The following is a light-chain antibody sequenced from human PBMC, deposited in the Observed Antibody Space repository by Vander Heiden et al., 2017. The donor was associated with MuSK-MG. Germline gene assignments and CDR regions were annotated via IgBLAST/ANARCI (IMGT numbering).Light chain of an antibody. V-gene: IGLV2-11*01. CDR2: DDN. Sequence: QSALTQPRSVSGSPGQSVTISRTGPSSDVVNYNSVSWYQQHAGKAPKVMRYDDNKRPSGVPERFSGSKSGNTASLTISGLQAEDEADYYCCSYEGRYIPEVFGTGTKVTVL. CDR3: CSYEGRYIPEV. J-gene: IGLJ1*01. CDR1: SSDVVNYNS.